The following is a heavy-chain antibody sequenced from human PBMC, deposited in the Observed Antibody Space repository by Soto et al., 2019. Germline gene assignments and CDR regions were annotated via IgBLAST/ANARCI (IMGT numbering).Heavy chain of an antibody. J-gene: IGHJ4*02. CDR1: YASINNYH. V-gene: IGHV4-59*08. D-gene: IGHD2-15*01. CDR2: IHYSGST. CDR3: ARHYCSGGSCRSYFDY. Sequence: SETLSLTCTVSYASINNYHWTWIRQPPGKGLEWIAYIHYSGSTNYNPSLKSRVTISVDTSKNQFSLKLSSVTAADTAVYYCARHYCSGGSCRSYFDYWGQGTLVTVSS.